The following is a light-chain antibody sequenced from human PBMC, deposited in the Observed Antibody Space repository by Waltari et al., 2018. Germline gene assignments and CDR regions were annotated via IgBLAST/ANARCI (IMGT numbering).Light chain of an antibody. CDR1: QMISSW. CDR2: KAS. J-gene: IGKJ1*01. Sequence: DIQMTQSPSTLSAFVGDRVTITCRASQMISSWLAWYQQKPGKAPKVLIYKASTLESGVPSRFSGSGSGTEFTLTISSLQADDFATYYCHHYKNFPWTFGQGTKVEIK. CDR3: HHYKNFPWT. V-gene: IGKV1-5*03.